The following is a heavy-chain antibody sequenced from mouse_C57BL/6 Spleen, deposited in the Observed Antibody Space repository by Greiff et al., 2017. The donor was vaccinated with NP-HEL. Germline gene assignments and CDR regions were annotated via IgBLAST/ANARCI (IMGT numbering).Heavy chain of an antibody. D-gene: IGHD2-4*01. V-gene: IGHV1-15*01. CDR1: GYTFTDYE. J-gene: IGHJ4*01. CDR2: IDPETGGT. CDR3: TGGRDYGGYAMDY. Sequence: VQLQQSGAELVRPGASVTLSCKASGYTFTDYEMHWVKQTPVHGLEWIGAIDPETGGTAYNQKFKGKAILTADKSSSTAYMELRSLTSEDSAVYYCTGGRDYGGYAMDYWGQGTSVTVSS.